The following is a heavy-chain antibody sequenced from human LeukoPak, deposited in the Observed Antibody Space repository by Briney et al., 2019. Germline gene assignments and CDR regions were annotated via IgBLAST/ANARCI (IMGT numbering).Heavy chain of an antibody. CDR1: GGSISSGDYY. CDR3: ARGPGSIGYCSSTSCYDYFDF. V-gene: IGHV4-30-4*08. CDR2: IYYSGST. D-gene: IGHD2-2*01. J-gene: IGHJ4*02. Sequence: SQTLSLTCTVSGGSISSGDYYWSWIRQPPGKGLEWIGYIYYSGSTYYNPSLKSRVTISVVTSKNQFSLKLSSVTAADTAVYYCARGPGSIGYCSSTSCYDYFDFWGQGTLVTVSS.